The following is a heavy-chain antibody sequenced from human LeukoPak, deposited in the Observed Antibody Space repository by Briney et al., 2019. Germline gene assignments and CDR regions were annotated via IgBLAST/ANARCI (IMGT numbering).Heavy chain of an antibody. CDR2: ISYDGSNK. J-gene: IGHJ4*02. V-gene: IGHV3-30-3*01. CDR1: GFTFSSYA. Sequence: PGGFLRLSCAASGFTFSSYAMHWVRQAPGKGLEWVAGISYDGSNKYYADSVKGRFTISRDNSKNTLYLQMNSLRAEDTAVYYCAREDGSGSYPVRHRGSRLVDYWGQGTLVTVSS. D-gene: IGHD1-26*01. CDR3: AREDGSGSYPVRHRGSRLVDY.